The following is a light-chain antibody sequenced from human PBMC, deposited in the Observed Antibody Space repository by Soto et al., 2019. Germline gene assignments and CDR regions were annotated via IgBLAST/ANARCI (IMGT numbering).Light chain of an antibody. J-gene: IGLJ1*01. V-gene: IGLV2-23*02. CDR2: EVN. Sequence: QSALAQPPSVSGSPGQSITISCTGTSSDIGNFRLVSWYQQHPGKVPKVVMFEVNKRPSWVYNRLSGSRSGKTASLTISGLQTEDEADYYCCSYADNNTYVFGSGTQVTVL. CDR3: CSYADNNTYV. CDR1: SSDIGNFRL.